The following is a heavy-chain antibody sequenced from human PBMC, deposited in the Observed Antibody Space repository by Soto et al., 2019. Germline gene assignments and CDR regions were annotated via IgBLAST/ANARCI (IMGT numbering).Heavy chain of an antibody. CDR3: AGDPNGSSAYYHHYYYGMDV. Sequence: QIQLMQSGAEVKKPGASVKVSCKASGYTFTSYGIHWVRQAPGQRLEWTGWINAGNGNTKYSEKFQGRVTITRDTTARTGDPELSSLRSEDTAVYYCAGDPNGSSAYYHHYYYGMDVWGQGTTVTVSS. D-gene: IGHD3-22*01. CDR1: GYTFTSYG. CDR2: INAGNGNT. V-gene: IGHV1-3*01. J-gene: IGHJ6*02.